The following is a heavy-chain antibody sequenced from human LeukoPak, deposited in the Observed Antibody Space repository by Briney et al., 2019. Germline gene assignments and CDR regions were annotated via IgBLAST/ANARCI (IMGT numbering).Heavy chain of an antibody. J-gene: IGHJ3*02. CDR1: AFTVSSNY. V-gene: IGHV3-53*01. D-gene: IGHD1-1*01. Sequence: PGGSLRLSCAASAFTVSSNYMSWVRHAPGKGLEWVSAIYIGGSTYYTDSVKGRFTISRDNSKKTLYLQMNSLRAEDTAVYYCARGHNWNDRGAFDIWGQGTMVTVSS. CDR2: IYIGGST. CDR3: ARGHNWNDRGAFDI.